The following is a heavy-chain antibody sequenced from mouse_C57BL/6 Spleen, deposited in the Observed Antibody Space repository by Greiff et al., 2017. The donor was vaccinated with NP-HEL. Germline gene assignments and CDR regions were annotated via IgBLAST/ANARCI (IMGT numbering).Heavy chain of an antibody. CDR3: ARSRPGVGYFDV. Sequence: EVKLVESGGGLVQPGGSLSLSCAASGFTFTDYYMSWVRQPPGKALEWLGFIRNKANGYTTEYSASVKGRFTISRDNSQSILYLQMNALRAEDSATYYCARSRPGVGYFDVWGTGTTVTVSS. J-gene: IGHJ1*03. CDR2: IRNKANGYTT. CDR1: GFTFTDYY. D-gene: IGHD3-1*01. V-gene: IGHV7-3*01.